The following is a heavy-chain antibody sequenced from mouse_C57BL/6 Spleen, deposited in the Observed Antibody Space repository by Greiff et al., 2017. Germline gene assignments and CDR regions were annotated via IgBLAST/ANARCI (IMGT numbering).Heavy chain of an antibody. CDR2: IDPSDSET. D-gene: IGHD2-4*01. V-gene: IGHV1-52*01. J-gene: IGHJ3*01. CDR3: ARGDYDEGFAY. CDR1: GYTFTSYW. Sequence: QVHVKQSGAELVRPGSSVKLSCKASGYTFTSYWMHWVKQRPIQGLEWIGNIDPSDSETHYNQKFKDKATLTVDKSSSTAYMQLSSLTSEDSAVYYCARGDYDEGFAYWGQGTLVTVSA.